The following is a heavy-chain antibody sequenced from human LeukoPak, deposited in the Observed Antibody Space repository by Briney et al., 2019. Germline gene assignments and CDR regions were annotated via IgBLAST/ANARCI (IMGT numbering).Heavy chain of an antibody. Sequence: PSETLSLTCAVHGGSFSGYYWSWIRQPPGKGLEWIGEINHSGSTNYNPSLKSRVTISVDTSKNQFSLKLSSVTAADTAVYYCARDMEDCSGGSCYSNWFDPWGQGTLVTVSA. D-gene: IGHD2-15*01. CDR1: GGSFSGYY. J-gene: IGHJ5*02. V-gene: IGHV4-34*01. CDR3: ARDMEDCSGGSCYSNWFDP. CDR2: INHSGST.